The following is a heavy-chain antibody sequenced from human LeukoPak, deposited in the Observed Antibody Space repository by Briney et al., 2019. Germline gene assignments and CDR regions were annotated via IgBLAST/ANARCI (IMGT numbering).Heavy chain of an antibody. CDR2: ISYDGSNK. V-gene: IGHV3-30*03. J-gene: IGHJ4*02. CDR1: GFTFSSYG. D-gene: IGHD3-10*01. Sequence: GGSLRLSCAASGFTFSSYGMHWVRQAPGKGLEWVAVISYDGSNKYYADSVKGRFTISRDNSKNTLYLQMNSLRAEDTAVYYCARDNALPDYWGQGTLVTVSS. CDR3: ARDNALPDY.